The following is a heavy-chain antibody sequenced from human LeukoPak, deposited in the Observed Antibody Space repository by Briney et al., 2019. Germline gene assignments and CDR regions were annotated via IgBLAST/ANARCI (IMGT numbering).Heavy chain of an antibody. CDR2: ISGSGDTK. Sequence: QPGGSLRLSCGVSGFTFSSYAMSWVRQAPGKGLKWVSSISGSGDTKYYADPVKGRFTISRDNSKNTLYLQMSSLRVEDTAVHYCAKGGSYQYSDYWGQGSLVTVSS. D-gene: IGHD1-26*01. CDR3: AKGGSYQYSDY. CDR1: GFTFSSYA. J-gene: IGHJ4*02. V-gene: IGHV3-23*01.